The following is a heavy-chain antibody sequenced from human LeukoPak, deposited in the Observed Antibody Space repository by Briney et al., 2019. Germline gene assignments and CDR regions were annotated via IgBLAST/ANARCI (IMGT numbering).Heavy chain of an antibody. V-gene: IGHV1-2*02. CDR2: INPNSGGT. D-gene: IGHD2-21*01. J-gene: IGHJ5*02. Sequence: ASVKVSCKASGYTFTGYYMHWVRQAPGQGLEWMGWINPNSGGTNYAQKFQGRVTMTRDTSISTAYMELGRLRSDDTAVYYCAREDYCGGDCYSPWGQGTLVTVSS. CDR3: AREDYCGGDCYSP. CDR1: GYTFTGYY.